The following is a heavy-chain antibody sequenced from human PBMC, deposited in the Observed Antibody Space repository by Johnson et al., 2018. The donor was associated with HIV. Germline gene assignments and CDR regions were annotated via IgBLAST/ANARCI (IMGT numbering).Heavy chain of an antibody. D-gene: IGHD3-22*01. Sequence: VQLVESGGGVVQPGGSLRLSCAASGFTFSSYWMTWVRQPPGRGLECVANIKQDGTEKNYVDSVRGRFTISRDKAANSLYLQMNSLRPEDTAVYYCSRPYDNTTDYYLYSFDIWGQGTMVTVSS. CDR1: GFTFSSYW. CDR3: SRPYDNTTDYYLYSFDI. CDR2: IKQDGTEK. V-gene: IGHV3-7*01. J-gene: IGHJ3*02.